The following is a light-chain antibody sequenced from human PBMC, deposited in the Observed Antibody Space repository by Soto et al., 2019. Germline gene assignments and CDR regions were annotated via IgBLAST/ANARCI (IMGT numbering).Light chain of an antibody. CDR3: QKYSSVPV. CDR2: AAS. V-gene: IGKV1-27*01. J-gene: IGKJ3*01. Sequence: DIQMTQSPTSLSASVGDRVTITFRASQGIRNYVAWYQQIPGKAPKLLIYAASTLQSGVPSRFSGSGSGTDFTLTISGLQPEDVATYSCQKYSSVPVFGPGTKVEIK. CDR1: QGIRNY.